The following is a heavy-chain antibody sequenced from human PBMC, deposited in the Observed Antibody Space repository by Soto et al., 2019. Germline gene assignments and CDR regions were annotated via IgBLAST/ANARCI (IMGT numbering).Heavy chain of an antibody. V-gene: IGHV1-69*13. Sequence: SVKVSCKASGGTFSSYAISWVRQAPGQGLEWMGGIIPIFGTANYAQKFQGRVTITADESTSTAYMELSSLRSEDTAVYYCAQTYRCSYGEYYYYGIDVWGQGAPVTVSS. D-gene: IGHD6-6*01. J-gene: IGHJ6*02. CDR2: IIPIFGTA. CDR3: AQTYRCSYGEYYYYGIDV. CDR1: GGTFSSYA.